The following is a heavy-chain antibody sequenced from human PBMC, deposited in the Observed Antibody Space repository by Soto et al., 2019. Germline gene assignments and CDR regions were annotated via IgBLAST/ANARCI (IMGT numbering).Heavy chain of an antibody. J-gene: IGHJ6*03. Sequence: GGSLRLSCAASGFTFSSYWMSWVRQAPGKGLEWVANIKQDGSEKYYVDSVKGRFTISRDNAKNSLYLQMNSLRAEDTAVYYCARDGGYSSPYHYYYYYYMDVWGKGTTVTVSS. CDR2: IKQDGSEK. CDR3: ARDGGYSSPYHYYYYYYMDV. D-gene: IGHD6-19*01. CDR1: GFTFSSYW. V-gene: IGHV3-7*01.